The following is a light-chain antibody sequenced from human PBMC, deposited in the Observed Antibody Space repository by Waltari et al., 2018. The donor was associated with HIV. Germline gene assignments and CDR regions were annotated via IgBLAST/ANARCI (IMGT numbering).Light chain of an antibody. CDR3: GTWDSSLSAYVV. J-gene: IGLJ2*01. CDR1: SSDVGAYDY. Sequence: QSALTQTAAVSGSPGQSIAVSCTGSSSDVGAYDYVSWYQQHPDEAPKLLIFEVSGRPSGVSDRFSGSKSCNTASLTIAGLQPDDEADYYCGTWDSSLSAYVVFGGGTKLTVL. V-gene: IGLV2-14*01. CDR2: EVS.